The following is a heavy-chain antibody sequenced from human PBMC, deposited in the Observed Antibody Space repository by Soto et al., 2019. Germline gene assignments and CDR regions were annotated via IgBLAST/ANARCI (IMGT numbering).Heavy chain of an antibody. CDR1: GGSVSSGSYY. D-gene: IGHD1-26*01. CDR2: IYYSGST. J-gene: IGHJ4*02. Sequence: SETLSLTCTVSGGSVSSGSYYWSWIRQPPGKGLEWIGYIYYSGSTNYNPSLKSRVTISVDTSKNQFSLKLSSVTAADTAVYYCARLMVGATEDYFYYWGQGTLVTVSS. V-gene: IGHV4-61*01. CDR3: ARLMVGATEDYFYY.